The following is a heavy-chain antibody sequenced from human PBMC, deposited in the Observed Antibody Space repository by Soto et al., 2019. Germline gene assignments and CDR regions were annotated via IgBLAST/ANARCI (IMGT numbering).Heavy chain of an antibody. CDR1: GFTFSSYS. V-gene: IGHV3-23*01. CDR3: AKKVNSGPGSQYFDY. J-gene: IGHJ4*02. CDR2: FRTGGDDGTT. Sequence: GGSLRLSCAASGFTFSSYSMSWVRQAPGKGLEWVSGFRTGGDDGTTYYADSVKGRFTISRDNSKNTLFLQMNSLRAEDTAIYYCAKKVNSGPGSQYFDYWGPGTLVIVSS. D-gene: IGHD3-10*01.